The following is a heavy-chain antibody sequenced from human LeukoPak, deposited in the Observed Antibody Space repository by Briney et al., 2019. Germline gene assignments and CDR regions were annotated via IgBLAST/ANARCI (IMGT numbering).Heavy chain of an antibody. CDR3: ARLREVAVAGTLDAFDI. CDR1: GYTFTSYD. V-gene: IGHV1-18*01. CDR2: MNPNSGNT. J-gene: IGHJ3*02. D-gene: IGHD6-19*01. Sequence: ASVKVSCKASGYTFTSYDINWVRQATGQGLEWMGWMNPNSGNTNYAQKLQGRVTMTTDTSTSTAHMELRSLRSDDTAVYYCARLREVAVAGTLDAFDIWGQGTMVTVSS.